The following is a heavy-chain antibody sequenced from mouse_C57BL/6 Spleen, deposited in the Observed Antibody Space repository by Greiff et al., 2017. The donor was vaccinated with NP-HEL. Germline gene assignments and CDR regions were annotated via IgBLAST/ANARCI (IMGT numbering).Heavy chain of an antibody. D-gene: IGHD1-1*01. CDR3: ARRGVVARSAMDY. CDR2: INPNYGTT. J-gene: IGHJ4*01. Sequence: VQLKQSGPELVKPGASVKISCKASGYSFTDYNMNWVKQSHGKSLEWIGVINPNYGTTSYNQKFKGKATLTVDQSSSTAYMQLNSLTSEDSAVYYCARRGVVARSAMDYWGQGTSVTVSS. CDR1: GYSFTDYN. V-gene: IGHV1-39*01.